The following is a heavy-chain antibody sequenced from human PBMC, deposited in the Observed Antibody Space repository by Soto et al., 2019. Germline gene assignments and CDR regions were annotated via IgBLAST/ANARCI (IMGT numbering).Heavy chain of an antibody. V-gene: IGHV3-30*18. Sequence: QVQVVESGGGVVQPGRSLRLSCAASGFTLSSCGMHWVRQAPGKGLEWVGVITYDGGSEHYADFVKGRFTISRVSSENTVYLQMNSLRVEDSAVYYCAKEQSSGYYRVVDYWGQGTLVTVSS. D-gene: IGHD6-19*01. CDR3: AKEQSSGYYRVVDY. CDR1: GFTLSSCG. J-gene: IGHJ4*02. CDR2: ITYDGGSE.